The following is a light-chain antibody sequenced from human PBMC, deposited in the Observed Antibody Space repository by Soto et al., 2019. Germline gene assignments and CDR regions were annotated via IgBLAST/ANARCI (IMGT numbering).Light chain of an antibody. CDR2: AAS. CDR1: QGISTF. Sequence: IQLTQSPSSLSASIGDRVTITCRAGQGISTFLAWYQQTPRKAPKLLIYAASTLQSGVPSRFSGSGAGTDFTLTISRLQPEDFATYYCQQLHSYPLTFGGGTKVDIK. V-gene: IGKV1-9*01. J-gene: IGKJ4*01. CDR3: QQLHSYPLT.